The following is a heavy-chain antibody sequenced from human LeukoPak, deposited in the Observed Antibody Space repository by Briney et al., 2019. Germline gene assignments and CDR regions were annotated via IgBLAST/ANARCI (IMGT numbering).Heavy chain of an antibody. CDR3: ARGTSMRIGEDIVVVPAAMYSDY. D-gene: IGHD2-2*01. V-gene: IGHV4-34*01. Sequence: MPSETLSRTCAVYGGSFSGYYWSWIRQPPGKGLEWIGEINHSGSTNYNPSLKSRVTISVDTSKNQFSLKLSSVTAADTAVYYCARGTSMRIGEDIVVVPAAMYSDYWGQGTLVTVSS. J-gene: IGHJ4*02. CDR1: GGSFSGYY. CDR2: INHSGST.